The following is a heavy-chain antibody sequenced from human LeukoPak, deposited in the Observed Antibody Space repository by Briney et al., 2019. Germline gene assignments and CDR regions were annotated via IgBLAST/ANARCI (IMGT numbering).Heavy chain of an antibody. CDR1: GFTFSSYG. J-gene: IGHJ6*03. Sequence: GGSLRLSCAASGFTFSSYGMHWVRQAPGKGLEWVAVIWYDGSNKYYADSVKGRFTISRDNSKNTLYLQMNSLRAEDRAVYYCAREEGSGSSYYMDVWGKGTTVTVSS. CDR2: IWYDGSNK. CDR3: AREEGSGSSYYMDV. D-gene: IGHD3-10*01. V-gene: IGHV3-33*01.